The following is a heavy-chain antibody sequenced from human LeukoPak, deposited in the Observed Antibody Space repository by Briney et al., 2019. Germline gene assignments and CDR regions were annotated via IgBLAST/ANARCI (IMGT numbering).Heavy chain of an antibody. CDR1: GFTFSSYA. J-gene: IGHJ5*02. CDR3: AKDRKLLWFGESYP. D-gene: IGHD3-10*01. V-gene: IGHV3-23*01. Sequence: GGSLRLSCAAYGFTFSSYAMSWVRQAPGKGLEWVSAISGSGGSTYYADSVKGRFTISRDNSKNTPYLQMNSLRAEDTAVYYCAKDRKLLWFGESYPWGQGTLVTVSS. CDR2: ISGSGGST.